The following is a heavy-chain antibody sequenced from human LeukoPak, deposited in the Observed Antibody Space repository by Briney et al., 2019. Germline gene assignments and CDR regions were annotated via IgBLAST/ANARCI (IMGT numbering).Heavy chain of an antibody. V-gene: IGHV1-8*01. CDR1: GYTFTSYD. D-gene: IGHD3-3*01. CDR3: ARGYYDYWSGYFGGEYYYYGMDV. J-gene: IGHJ6*02. Sequence: ASVKVSCKGSGYTFTSYDINGVRQATGQGLEWMGWMNPNSGNTGYAQKFQGRVTMTRNTAISTAYIEPSTLSSDNTAVYYCARGYYDYWSGYFGGEYYYYGMDVWGQGTTVTVSS. CDR2: MNPNSGNT.